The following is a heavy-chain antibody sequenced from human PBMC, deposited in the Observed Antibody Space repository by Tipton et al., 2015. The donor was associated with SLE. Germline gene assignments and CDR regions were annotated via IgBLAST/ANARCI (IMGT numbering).Heavy chain of an antibody. Sequence: LRLSCAVYGGSFSGYYWNWIRQPPGKGLEWIGEISHSGTTNYNPSFKSRATISIDTSKNQFSLKLNSVTVADTAVYYCAREWSGTNYYYGVDAWGQGTTVTVSS. CDR3: AREWSGTNYYYGVDA. J-gene: IGHJ6*02. V-gene: IGHV4-34*01. CDR1: GGSFSGYY. CDR2: ISHSGTT. D-gene: IGHD3-3*01.